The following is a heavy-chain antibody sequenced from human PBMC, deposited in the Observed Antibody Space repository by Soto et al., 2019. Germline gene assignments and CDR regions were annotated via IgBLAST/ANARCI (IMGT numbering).Heavy chain of an antibody. J-gene: IGHJ6*02. V-gene: IGHV4-39*01. CDR1: GGSISSSSYY. CDR3: ARLLRHNYYGLDV. D-gene: IGHD5-12*01. Sequence: SETLSLTCTVSGGSISSSSYYWGWIRQPPGKGLEWIGSIYYSGSTYYNPSLKSRVTISVDTSKNQFSLKLSSVTAADTAVYYCARLLRHNYYGLDVWGQGTTVTVSS. CDR2: IYYSGST.